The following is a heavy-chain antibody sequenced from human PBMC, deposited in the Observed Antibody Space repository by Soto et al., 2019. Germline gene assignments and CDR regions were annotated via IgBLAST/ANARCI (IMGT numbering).Heavy chain of an antibody. CDR3: ARDKRDLRFLEWSYYFDY. D-gene: IGHD3-3*01. CDR1: GFTFSNYY. Sequence: GGSLRLSCAASGFTFSNYYMRWIRQAPGKGLEWVAVISYDGSNTYYADSVKGRFTISRDNSKNTLYLQLNSLRAGDTAVYYCARDKRDLRFLEWSYYFDYWGQGTLVTVSS. V-gene: IGHV3-30-3*01. CDR2: ISYDGSNT. J-gene: IGHJ4*02.